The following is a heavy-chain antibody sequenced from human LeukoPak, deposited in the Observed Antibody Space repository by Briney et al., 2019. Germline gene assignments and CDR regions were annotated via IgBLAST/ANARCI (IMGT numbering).Heavy chain of an antibody. CDR3: ARLRGSFFDY. J-gene: IGHJ4*02. CDR2: IFHSGNT. D-gene: IGHD1-26*01. V-gene: IGHV4-38-2*02. CDR1: GYSISGGYY. Sequence: PSETLSLTCTVSGYSISGGYYWGWIRQPPGKGLEWIGSIFHSGNTYYSPSLPSRVTISVDTSKNQFSLKLRSVTAADTAVYFCARLRGSFFDYWGQGTLVTVSS.